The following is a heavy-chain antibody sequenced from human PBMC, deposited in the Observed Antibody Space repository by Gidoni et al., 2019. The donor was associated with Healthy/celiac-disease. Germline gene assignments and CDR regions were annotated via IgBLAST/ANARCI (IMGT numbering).Heavy chain of an antibody. CDR1: GFTFSDYY. Sequence: QVQLVESGGGLVKPGGSLRLSCAASGFTFSDYYMSWIRQAPGKGLEWVSYISSSGSTIYYADSVKGRFTISRDNAKNSLYLQMNSLRAEDTAVYYCARGATKAADIVVVPAATLLADRFDPWGQGTLVTVSS. D-gene: IGHD2-2*01. CDR2: ISSSGSTI. CDR3: ARGATKAADIVVVPAATLLADRFDP. J-gene: IGHJ5*02. V-gene: IGHV3-11*01.